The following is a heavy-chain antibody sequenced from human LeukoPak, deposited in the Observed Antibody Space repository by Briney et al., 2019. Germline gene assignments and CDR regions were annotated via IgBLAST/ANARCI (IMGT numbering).Heavy chain of an antibody. D-gene: IGHD2-2*01. J-gene: IGHJ6*04. CDR3: AKDTSYQLLYYYYYGMDV. CDR2: ISGSGGST. CDR1: GFTFSSYA. Sequence: GGSPRLSCAASGFTFSSYAMSWVRQAPGKGLEWVSAISGSGGSTYYADSVKGRFTISRDNSKNTLYLQMNSLRAEDTAVYYCAKDTSYQLLYYYYYGMDVWGKGTTVTVSS. V-gene: IGHV3-23*01.